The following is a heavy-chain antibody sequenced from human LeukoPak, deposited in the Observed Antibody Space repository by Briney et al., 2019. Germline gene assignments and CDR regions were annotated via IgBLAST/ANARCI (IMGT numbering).Heavy chain of an antibody. J-gene: IGHJ3*02. V-gene: IGHV3-48*04. CDR1: GFTFSSYS. Sequence: PGGSLRLSCAASGFTFSSYSMNWVRQAPGKGLEWVSYISSSTSTIYYADSVKGRFTISRDNAKNSLYLQMNSLRAEDTAVYYCARDRLGERAFDIWGQGTVVTVSS. CDR2: ISSSTSTI. CDR3: ARDRLGERAFDI. D-gene: IGHD1-26*01.